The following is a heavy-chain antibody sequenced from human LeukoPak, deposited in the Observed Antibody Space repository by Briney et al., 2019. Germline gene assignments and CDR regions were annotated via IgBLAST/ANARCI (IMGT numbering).Heavy chain of an antibody. Sequence: PSETLSLTCTVSGGSISSGDYYWSWVRQPPGEGLEWIGYMYYSGSTYYNPSLKSRVTISVGTSKNQFSLKLSSVTAADTAVYYCARVRARDDYVWGSYRPRYYYYGMDVWGQGTTVTVSS. J-gene: IGHJ6*02. CDR2: MYYSGST. CDR3: ARVRARDDYVWGSYRPRYYYYGMDV. D-gene: IGHD3-16*02. CDR1: GGSISSGDYY. V-gene: IGHV4-30-4*01.